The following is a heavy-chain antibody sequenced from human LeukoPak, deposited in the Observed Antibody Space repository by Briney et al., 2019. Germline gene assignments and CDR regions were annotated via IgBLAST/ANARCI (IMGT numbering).Heavy chain of an antibody. Sequence: GGSLRPSCAASGFTFSSYGMHWVRQAPGKGLEWVAVIWYDGSNKYYADSVKGRFTISRDNSKNTLYLQMNSLRAEDTAVYYCARDCSGGSYYSFDYWGQGTLVTVSS. CDR2: IWYDGSNK. CDR3: ARDCSGGSYYSFDY. V-gene: IGHV3-33*01. D-gene: IGHD2-15*01. J-gene: IGHJ4*02. CDR1: GFTFSSYG.